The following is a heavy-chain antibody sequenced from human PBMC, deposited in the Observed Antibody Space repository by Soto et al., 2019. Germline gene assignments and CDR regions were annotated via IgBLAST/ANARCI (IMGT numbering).Heavy chain of an antibody. CDR3: AKDWNGDWGWGNDAFDI. CDR2: ISGSGGST. D-gene: IGHD7-27*01. J-gene: IGHJ3*02. Sequence: GGSLRLSCAASGFTFSSYAMSWVRQAPGKGLEWVSAISGSGGSTYYADSVKGWFTISRDNSKNTLYLQMNSLRAEDTAVYYCAKDWNGDWGWGNDAFDIWGQGTMVTVSS. CDR1: GFTFSSYA. V-gene: IGHV3-23*01.